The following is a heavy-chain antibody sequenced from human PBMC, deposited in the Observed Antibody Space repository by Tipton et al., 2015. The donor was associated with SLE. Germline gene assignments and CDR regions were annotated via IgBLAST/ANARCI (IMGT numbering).Heavy chain of an antibody. CDR2: INHSGST. V-gene: IGHV4-34*01. CDR3: ARGYCSGGSCSYWYFDL. CDR1: GFTFSSYA. Sequence: LRLSCAASGFTFSSYAMSWVRQAPGKGLEWIGEINHSGSTNYNPSLKSRVTISVDTSKNQFSLKLSSVTAADTAVYYCARGYCSGGSCSYWYFDLWGRGTLVTVSS. D-gene: IGHD2-15*01. J-gene: IGHJ2*01.